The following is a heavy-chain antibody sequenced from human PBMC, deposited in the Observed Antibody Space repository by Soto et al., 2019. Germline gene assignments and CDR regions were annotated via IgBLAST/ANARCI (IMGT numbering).Heavy chain of an antibody. D-gene: IGHD1-20*01. CDR3: AKDHSPDSNWNGLYNWFDP. Sequence: GGSLRLSCAASGFTFSSYGMHWVRQAPGKGLEWVAVISYDGSNKYYADSVKGRFTISRDNSKNTLYLQMNSLRAEDTAVYYCAKDHSPDSNWNGLYNWFDPWGQGTLVTVSS. V-gene: IGHV3-30*18. CDR2: ISYDGSNK. CDR1: GFTFSSYG. J-gene: IGHJ5*02.